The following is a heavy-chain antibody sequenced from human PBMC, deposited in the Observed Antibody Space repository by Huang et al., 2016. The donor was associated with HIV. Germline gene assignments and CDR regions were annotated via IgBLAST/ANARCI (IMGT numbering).Heavy chain of an antibody. Sequence: QVQLVQSGAEVKKPGASVKVSCEASNYNFGSHGISWVRQAPGQGLEWMGGIRVYKGDTKYAQKFQGRVTMTRETSTRTAYMELTSLRFDDTAVYYCARSGFGVVITTTLDYYYMDVWGTGTTVTVSS. D-gene: IGHD3-3*01. CDR2: IRVYKGDT. J-gene: IGHJ6*03. CDR3: ARSGFGVVITTTLDYYYMDV. V-gene: IGHV1-18*01. CDR1: NYNFGSHG.